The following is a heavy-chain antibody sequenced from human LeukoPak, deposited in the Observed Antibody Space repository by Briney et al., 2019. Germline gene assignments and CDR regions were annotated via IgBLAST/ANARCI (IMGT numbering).Heavy chain of an antibody. V-gene: IGHV3-30-3*01. D-gene: IGHD5-18*01. J-gene: IGHJ4*02. CDR1: GFTFSSYA. Sequence: PGGSLRLSCAASGFTFSSYAMHWVRQAPGKGLEWVAVISYDGSNKYYADSVKGRFTISRDNAKSTLYLQMNSLRVEDTAVYYCARARGNTYGYFEYWGQGTLVTVSS. CDR2: ISYDGSNK. CDR3: ARARGNTYGYFEY.